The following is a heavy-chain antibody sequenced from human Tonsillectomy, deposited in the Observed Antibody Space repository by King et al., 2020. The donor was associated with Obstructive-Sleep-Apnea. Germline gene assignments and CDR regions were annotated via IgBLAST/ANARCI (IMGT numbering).Heavy chain of an antibody. D-gene: IGHD3-22*01. Sequence: VQLVESGGGLVQPGGSLRLSCAASGFTFSSYAMHWVRQAPGKGLEYVSAISSNGGSTYYANSVKGRITISRDNSKNTLYLQMGSLRTEDMAVYYCAREARDSSGYYHFDYWGQGTLVTVSS. CDR1: GFTFSSYA. V-gene: IGHV3-64*01. CDR3: AREARDSSGYYHFDY. J-gene: IGHJ4*02. CDR2: ISSNGGST.